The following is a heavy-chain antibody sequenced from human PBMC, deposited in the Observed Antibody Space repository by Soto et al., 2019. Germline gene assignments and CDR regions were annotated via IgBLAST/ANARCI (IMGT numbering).Heavy chain of an antibody. Sequence: SQTRSLTYAISGEGGSSNSAACNCIRQSPSRGLEWLGRTYYRSKWYNDYAVSVKSRMTINPDTSKNQFSLQLNSVTPEDTAVYYCARVATYYYDSSGYYHGPYFDYWGQGALVTVSS. CDR1: GEGGSSNSAA. V-gene: IGHV6-1*01. J-gene: IGHJ4*02. CDR2: TYYRSKWYN. D-gene: IGHD3-22*01. CDR3: ARVATYYYDSSGYYHGPYFDY.